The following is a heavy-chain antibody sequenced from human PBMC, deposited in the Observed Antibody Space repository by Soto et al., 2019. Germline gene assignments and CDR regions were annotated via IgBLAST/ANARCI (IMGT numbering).Heavy chain of an antibody. CDR1: EGPFSGYA. Sequence: QVQLVQSGAGVKKPGPSGKVSCKVSEGPFSGYAISWWRQAPEQGLDWLGGLIPIFGTANYAQKFQGRVTITADESTSTAYMELSSLRSEDTAVYYCARSVIYYGSGSYYNLDYWGQGTLVTVSS. CDR2: LIPIFGTA. J-gene: IGHJ4*02. V-gene: IGHV1-69*01. CDR3: ARSVIYYGSGSYYNLDY. D-gene: IGHD3-10*01.